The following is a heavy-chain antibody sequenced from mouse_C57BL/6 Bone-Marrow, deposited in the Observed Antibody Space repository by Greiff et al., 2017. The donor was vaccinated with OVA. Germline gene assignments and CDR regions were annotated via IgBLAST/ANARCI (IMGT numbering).Heavy chain of an antibody. CDR1: GYSITSGYY. D-gene: IGHD2-3*01. Sequence: EVQRVESGPGLVKPSQSLSLTCSVTGYSITSGYYWNWIRQFPGNKLEWMGYISYDGSNNYNPSLKNRISITRDTSKNQFFLKLNSVTTEDTATYYCARDPHDGYYWYFDVWGTGTTVTVSS. V-gene: IGHV3-6*01. CDR2: ISYDGSN. CDR3: ARDPHDGYYWYFDV. J-gene: IGHJ1*03.